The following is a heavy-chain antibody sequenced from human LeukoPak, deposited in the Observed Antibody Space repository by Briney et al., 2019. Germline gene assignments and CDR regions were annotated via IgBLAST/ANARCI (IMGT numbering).Heavy chain of an antibody. V-gene: IGHV3-30-3*01. D-gene: IGHD6-19*01. CDR1: GFTFSSYA. J-gene: IGHJ3*02. Sequence: PGGSLRLSCAASGFTFSSYAMHWVRQAPGKGLEWVAVISYDGSNKYYADSVKGRFTISRDNSKNTLYLQMNSLRAEDTAVYYCARDLLCVGSSGCHDAFDIWGQGTMVTVSS. CDR2: ISYDGSNK. CDR3: ARDLLCVGSSGCHDAFDI.